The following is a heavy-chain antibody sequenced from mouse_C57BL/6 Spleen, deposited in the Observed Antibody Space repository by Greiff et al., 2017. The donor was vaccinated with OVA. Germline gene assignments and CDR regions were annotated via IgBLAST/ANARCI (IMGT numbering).Heavy chain of an antibody. Sequence: VQVVESGGGLVKPGGSLKLSCAASGFTFSSYAMSWVRQTPETRLELVATISDGGSYTYYPDNVKGRFTISRDDDKNNMYLKMSHRKSEDTSMDYCARFYDYDKGYFDYWGQGTTLTVSS. V-gene: IGHV5-4*01. CDR1: GFTFSSYA. D-gene: IGHD2-4*01. CDR3: ARFYDYDKGYFDY. CDR2: ISDGGSYT. J-gene: IGHJ2*01.